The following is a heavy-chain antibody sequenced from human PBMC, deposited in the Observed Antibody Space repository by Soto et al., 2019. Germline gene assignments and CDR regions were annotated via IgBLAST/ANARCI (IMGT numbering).Heavy chain of an antibody. J-gene: IGHJ4*02. CDR3: AKTGFWSGYRVVDY. CDR1: GGSISSSSSY. CDR2: INYSGST. D-gene: IGHD3-3*01. Sequence: PSETLSLTCTFSGGSISSSSSYWGWIRQPPGKGLEWIGSINYSGSTYYNPSLKSRVTISVDTSKTQFSLKLSSVTAADTAVYFCAKTGFWSGYRVVDYWGQGTLVTVSS. V-gene: IGHV4-39*01.